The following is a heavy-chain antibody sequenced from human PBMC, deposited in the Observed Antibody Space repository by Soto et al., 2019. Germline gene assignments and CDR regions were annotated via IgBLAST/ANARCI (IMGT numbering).Heavy chain of an antibody. Sequence: EVQVLESGGGSVQPGGSLRLSCAASGFTFSSYAMSWVRQAPGKGLEWVSVITGSGATTYYADSVKDRFTIFRDNSKNTLSLQMNSLRAEDTAVYYCGRAGVTTLTPIEYWGQGILVIVSA. CDR3: GRAGVTTLTPIEY. V-gene: IGHV3-23*01. J-gene: IGHJ4*02. CDR1: GFTFSSYA. CDR2: ITGSGATT. D-gene: IGHD4-17*01.